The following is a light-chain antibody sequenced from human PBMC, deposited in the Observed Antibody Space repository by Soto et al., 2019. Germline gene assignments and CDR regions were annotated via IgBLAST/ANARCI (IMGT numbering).Light chain of an antibody. V-gene: IGKV3-11*01. CDR2: DAS. J-gene: IGKJ4*01. Sequence: EIVLTQSPATLSLSPGERATLSCRASQSVSSYLAWYQQKPGQAPRLLIYDASNRATGIPARFSGSGSGTDFTLTISSLEPEDFAVYYCQQRSNWLHLTFGGGTKVEIK. CDR3: QQRSNWLHLT. CDR1: QSVSSY.